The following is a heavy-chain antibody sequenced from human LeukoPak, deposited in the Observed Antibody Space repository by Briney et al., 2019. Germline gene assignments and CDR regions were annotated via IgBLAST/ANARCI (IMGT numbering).Heavy chain of an antibody. CDR2: IYYGRTT. Sequence: PSETLSLTCTVSAGSISSSSHHWGWIRQSPGKGLEWIGSIYYGRTTYYNTSLNSRVTISVVTSKNQFSLQLNSVTAADTAVYYCVRHDGRGGATMGALDSWGQGSLVTVSS. V-gene: IGHV4-39*01. J-gene: IGHJ4*02. CDR1: AGSISSSSHH. D-gene: IGHD5-12*01. CDR3: VRHDGRGGATMGALDS.